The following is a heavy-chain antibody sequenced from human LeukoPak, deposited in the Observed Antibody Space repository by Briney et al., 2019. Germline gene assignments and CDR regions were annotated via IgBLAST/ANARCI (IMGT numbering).Heavy chain of an antibody. CDR1: GYTFTGYY. J-gene: IGHJ4*02. CDR3: ARKTYSSGWYADY. Sequence: ASVKVSCKASGYTFTGYYMHWVRQAPGQGLEWMGWINPNSGGTNYAQKFQGRVTMTRDTSISTAHMELSRLRSDDTAVYYCARKTYSSGWYADYWGQGTLVTVSS. D-gene: IGHD6-19*01. CDR2: INPNSGGT. V-gene: IGHV1-2*02.